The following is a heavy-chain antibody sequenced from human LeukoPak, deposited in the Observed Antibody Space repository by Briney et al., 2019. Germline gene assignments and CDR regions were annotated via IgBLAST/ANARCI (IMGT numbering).Heavy chain of an antibody. Sequence: ASVKVSCKASGYTFTSYGISWVRQAAGQGREWMGWISAYNGKTNYAQKLQSRVTMTTDTSTSTAYMELRSLRSDDTAVYYCARTRGVTRRSFDYWGQGTLVTVSS. CDR2: ISAYNGKT. J-gene: IGHJ4*02. V-gene: IGHV1-18*01. CDR1: GYTFTSYG. CDR3: ARTRGVTRRSFDY. D-gene: IGHD2-21*02.